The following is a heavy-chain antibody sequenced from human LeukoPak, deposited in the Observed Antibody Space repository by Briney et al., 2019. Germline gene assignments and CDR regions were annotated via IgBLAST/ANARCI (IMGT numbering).Heavy chain of an antibody. CDR2: IYYSGST. CDR3: ARHLYYYGSGSYYNWFDP. J-gene: IGHJ5*02. Sequence: PSETLSLTCTVSGGSISSSSYYWGWIRQPPGKGLEWIGSIYYSGSTYYNPSLKSRVTISVGTSKNQFSLKLSSVTAADTAVYYCARHLYYYGSGSYYNWFDPWGQGTLVTVSS. CDR1: GGSISSSSYY. D-gene: IGHD3-10*01. V-gene: IGHV4-39*01.